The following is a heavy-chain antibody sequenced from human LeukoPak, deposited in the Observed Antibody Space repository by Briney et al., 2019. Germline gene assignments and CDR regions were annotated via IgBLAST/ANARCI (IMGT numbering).Heavy chain of an antibody. CDR1: GYTFTSYD. D-gene: IGHD3-10*01. V-gene: IGHV7-4-1*02. CDR3: ARVCGHSGSPCNYYYYYGMDV. J-gene: IGHJ6*02. CDR2: INTNTGNP. Sequence: ASVKVSCKASGYTFTSYDMNWVRQAPGHGLEGMGWINTNTGNPTYAQGFTGRFVFSLDTSVSPAYLQISSLKAEDPAVYYCARVCGHSGSPCNYYYYYGMDVWGQGTTVTVSS.